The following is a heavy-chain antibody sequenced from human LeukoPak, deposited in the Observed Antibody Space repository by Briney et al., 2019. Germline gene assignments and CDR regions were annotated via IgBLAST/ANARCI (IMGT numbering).Heavy chain of an antibody. CDR2: ISSRGSTI. CDR1: GFTFSGYE. CDR3: ARERTVTLGGYYYYGMDV. V-gene: IGHV3-48*03. D-gene: IGHD4-17*01. J-gene: IGHJ6*02. Sequence: PGGSLRLSCAASGFTFSGYEMNWVRQAPGKGLEWVSYISSRGSTIYYADSVKGRFTISRDNAKNSLYLQMNSLRAEDTAVYYCARERTVTLGGYYYYGMDVWGQGTTVTVSS.